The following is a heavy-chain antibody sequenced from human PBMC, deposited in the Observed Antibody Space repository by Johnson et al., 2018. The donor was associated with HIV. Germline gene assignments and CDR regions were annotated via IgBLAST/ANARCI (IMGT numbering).Heavy chain of an antibody. D-gene: IGHD7-27*01. CDR3: ASPYEWGTGAFDI. V-gene: IGHV3-30*04. CDR1: GFTFSNYV. J-gene: IGHJ3*02. CDR2: ISYDGSNK. Sequence: QVQLVESGGGLVQPGGSLRLSCAASGFTFSNYVMHWVRQAPGKGLEWVAVISYDGSNKYYADSVKGRFTISRDNSKNTLYLQMNSLRAEDTAVYYCASPYEWGTGAFDIWGQGTMVTVSS.